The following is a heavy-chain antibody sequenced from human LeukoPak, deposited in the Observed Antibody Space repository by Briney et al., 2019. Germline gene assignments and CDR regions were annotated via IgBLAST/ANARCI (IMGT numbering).Heavy chain of an antibody. CDR2: IKQDGSEK. CDR1: GFTFSSYA. Sequence: GRSLRLSCAASGFTFSSYAMHWVRQAPGKGLEWVANIKQDGSEKYYVDSVKGRFTISRDNAKNSLYLQMNSLRAEDTAVYYCAGRLDYWGQGTLVTVSS. CDR3: AGRLDY. V-gene: IGHV3-7*01. D-gene: IGHD6-19*01. J-gene: IGHJ4*02.